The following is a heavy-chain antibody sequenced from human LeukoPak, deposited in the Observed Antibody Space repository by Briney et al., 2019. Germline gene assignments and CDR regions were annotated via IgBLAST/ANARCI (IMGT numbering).Heavy chain of an antibody. CDR1: GFTFTDYA. CDR2: ISFDGSNQ. D-gene: IGHD4-17*01. Sequence: GGSLRLSCAASGFTFTDYAIHWVRQAPGQGLEWVAVISFDGSNQYYADSVKGRFTIYRDNFKNTVYLQMNSLRAEETAVYYCAKSHPPTVTTEEGEYLQHWGQGTLVTVSS. V-gene: IGHV3-30*18. J-gene: IGHJ1*01. CDR3: AKSHPPTVTTEEGEYLQH.